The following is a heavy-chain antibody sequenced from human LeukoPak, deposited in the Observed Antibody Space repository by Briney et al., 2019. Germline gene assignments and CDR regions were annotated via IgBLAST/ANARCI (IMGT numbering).Heavy chain of an antibody. CDR1: GGSISSSSYY. Sequence: LSETLSLTCTVSGGSISSSSYYWGWIRQPPGKGLEWIGSIYYSGSTYYNPSLKSRVTISVDTSKNQFSLKLSSVTAADTAVYYCARESHSSGWSTTPTDYWGQGTLVTVSS. J-gene: IGHJ4*02. CDR3: ARESHSSGWSTTPTDY. V-gene: IGHV4-39*07. CDR2: IYYSGST. D-gene: IGHD6-19*01.